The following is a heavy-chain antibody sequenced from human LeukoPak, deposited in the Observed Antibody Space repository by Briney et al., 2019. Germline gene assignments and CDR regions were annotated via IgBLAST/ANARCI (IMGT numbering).Heavy chain of an antibody. CDR2: INQDAGTT. CDR3: ARDPGWSSFDI. Sequence: GGSLRLSCVASGYSFTSYWMSWVRQAPGKGLEFVANINQDAGTTNYVDSVKGRFTISRDNAENSLYLQMSSLRAEDTALYYCARDPGWSSFDIWGQGIMVTVSS. D-gene: IGHD2-15*01. CDR1: GYSFTSYW. J-gene: IGHJ3*02. V-gene: IGHV3-7*01.